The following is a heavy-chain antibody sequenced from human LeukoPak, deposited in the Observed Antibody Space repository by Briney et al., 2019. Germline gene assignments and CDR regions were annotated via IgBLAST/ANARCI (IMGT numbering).Heavy chain of an antibody. CDR1: GGSISSYY. J-gene: IGHJ4*02. Sequence: SETLSLTCTVSGGSISSYYWTWIRQPPGKALEWIGYIYYSGSTNYNPSLKSRVTISIDTTKNQFSLKLSSVTAADTAVYYCARGNYYDSSGYYRLFDFWGQGTLVTVSS. CDR2: IYYSGST. V-gene: IGHV4-59*01. CDR3: ARGNYYDSSGYYRLFDF. D-gene: IGHD3-22*01.